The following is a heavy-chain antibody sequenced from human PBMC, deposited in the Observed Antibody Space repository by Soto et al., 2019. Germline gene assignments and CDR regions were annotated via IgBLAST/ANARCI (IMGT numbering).Heavy chain of an antibody. J-gene: IGHJ4*02. CDR2: ISGSSSTI. CDR3: ASPPSRTRPLDY. D-gene: IGHD2-2*01. V-gene: IGHV3-48*02. CDR1: GFTFSNYG. Sequence: GGSLRLSCAASGFTFSNYGMNWVRQSPGEGLEWVSYISGSSSTIFYADSVKGRFTISRDNARNSLSLQMTSLRDEDTAVYYFASPPSRTRPLDYWGRGTLVAVSS.